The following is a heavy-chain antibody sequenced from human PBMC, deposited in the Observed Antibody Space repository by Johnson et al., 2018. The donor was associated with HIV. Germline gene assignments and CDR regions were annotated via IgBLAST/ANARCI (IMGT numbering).Heavy chain of an antibody. CDR3: ARDTEYSSNWYAFDI. J-gene: IGHJ3*02. V-gene: IGHV3-30-3*01. D-gene: IGHD6-13*01. CDR2: ISYDGSNK. Sequence: VQLVESVGGVVQPGRSLRLSCAASGFSFSNYAMHWVRQAPGKGLEWVAFISYDGSNKYYADSVKGRFTISKDNSKNTLYLQVKSLRAEDTAVYYCARDTEYSSNWYAFDIWGQGTMVTVSS. CDR1: GFSFSNYA.